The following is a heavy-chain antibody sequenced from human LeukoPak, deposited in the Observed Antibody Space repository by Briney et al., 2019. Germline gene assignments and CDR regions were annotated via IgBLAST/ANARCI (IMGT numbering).Heavy chain of an antibody. CDR1: GFTFSSYE. Sequence: GGSLRLSCAASGFTFSSYEMNWVRQAPGKGLEWVSYISSSGSTIYYADSVKGRFTISRDNSKNTLYLQMNSLRAEDTAVYYCARDRPGAFDYWGQGTLVTVSS. V-gene: IGHV3-48*03. CDR3: ARDRPGAFDY. CDR2: ISSSGSTI. J-gene: IGHJ4*02. D-gene: IGHD3-10*01.